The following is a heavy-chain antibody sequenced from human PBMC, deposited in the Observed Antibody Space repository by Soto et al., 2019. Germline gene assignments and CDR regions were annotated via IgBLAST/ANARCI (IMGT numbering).Heavy chain of an antibody. J-gene: IGHJ6*02. CDR3: ARALGVVPAATQYYYYYGMDV. D-gene: IGHD2-2*01. Sequence: GGSLRLSCVTSGFRFRGYAMHWVRQAPGKGLEWVAVIWNDGRTKYYADSVKGRFTVSRDDSKDTLYLQVNSLRAEDTSVYYFARALGVVPAATQYYYYYGMDVWGQGTTVTVSS. CDR1: GFRFRGYA. V-gene: IGHV3-33*01. CDR2: IWNDGRTK.